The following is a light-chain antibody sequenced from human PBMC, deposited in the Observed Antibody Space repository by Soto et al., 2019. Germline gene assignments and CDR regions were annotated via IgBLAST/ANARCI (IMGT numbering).Light chain of an antibody. J-gene: IGKJ1*01. V-gene: IGKV3-15*01. Sequence: EIVMTQSPGTLSVSPGERVTLSCRANRNIISNLAWYQQKPGQAPRLLIHGATTRATGIPARFSGSGSGTESTRTITSLPSEDFAVHYPQQYKNWPRTFGQGPKVDIK. CDR3: QQYKNWPRT. CDR2: GAT. CDR1: RNIISN.